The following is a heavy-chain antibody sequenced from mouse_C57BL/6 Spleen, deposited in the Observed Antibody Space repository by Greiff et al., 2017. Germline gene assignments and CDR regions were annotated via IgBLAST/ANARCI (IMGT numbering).Heavy chain of an antibody. CDR3: TRDDGYYYFDY. Sequence: EVQRVESGEGLVKPGGSLKLSCAASGFTFSSYAMSWVRQTPEKRLEWVAYISSGGDYIYYADTVKGRFTISRDNARNTLYLQMSSLKSEDTAMYYCTRDDGYYYFDYWGQGTTLTVSS. CDR1: GFTFSSYA. V-gene: IGHV5-9-1*02. D-gene: IGHD2-3*01. CDR2: ISSGGDYI. J-gene: IGHJ2*01.